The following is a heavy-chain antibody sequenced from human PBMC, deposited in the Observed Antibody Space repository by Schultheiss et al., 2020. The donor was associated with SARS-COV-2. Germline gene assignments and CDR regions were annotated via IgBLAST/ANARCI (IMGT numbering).Heavy chain of an antibody. CDR1: GFTFSSYA. D-gene: IGHD6-19*01. CDR3: AKDSMMDGQWLVSREYYFDY. CDR2: ISYDGSNK. J-gene: IGHJ4*02. V-gene: IGHV3-30-3*01. Sequence: GGSLRLSCAASGFTFSSYAMHWVRQAPGKGLEWVAVISYDGSNKYYADSVKGRFTISRDNSKNTLYLQMNSLRAEDTAVYYCAKDSMMDGQWLVSREYYFDYWGQGTLVTVSS.